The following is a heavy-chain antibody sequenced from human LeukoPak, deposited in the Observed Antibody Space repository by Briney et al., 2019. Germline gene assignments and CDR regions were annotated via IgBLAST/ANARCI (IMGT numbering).Heavy chain of an antibody. CDR1: GYTFTGYY. J-gene: IGHJ4*02. V-gene: IGHV1-2*02. CDR2: INPYTGGT. CDR3: ARPYCSGGSCHDYFDY. D-gene: IGHD2-15*01. Sequence: APVKVSCKASGYTFTGYYMHWVRQAPGQGLEWMGWINPYTGGTNYAQKFQGRVTMTRDTSISTAYMELRRLRSDDTALYYCARPYCSGGSCHDYFDYWGQGTLVTVSS.